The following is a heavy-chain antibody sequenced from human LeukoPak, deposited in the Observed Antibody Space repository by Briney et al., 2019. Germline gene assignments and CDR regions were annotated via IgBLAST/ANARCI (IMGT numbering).Heavy chain of an antibody. CDR2: ISSTSSYI. Sequence: GGSLRLSCAASGFTFSSYTINWVRQAPGKGLEWVSSISSTSSYISYADSVKGRFTISRDNAKNSVYLQMNSLRPEDTAVYYWVRGRWNVDYWGQGTLVTVSS. V-gene: IGHV3-21*01. CDR3: VRGRWNVDY. D-gene: IGHD5-24*01. CDR1: GFTFSSYT. J-gene: IGHJ4*02.